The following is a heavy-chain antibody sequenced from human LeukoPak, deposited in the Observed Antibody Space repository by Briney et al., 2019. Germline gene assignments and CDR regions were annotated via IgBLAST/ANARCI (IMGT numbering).Heavy chain of an antibody. CDR3: ARLDKGIKAAHFDY. D-gene: IGHD6-25*01. J-gene: IGHJ4*02. Sequence: KPSETLSLTRTVSGGSISSSDFNWGWIRQPPGKGLEWIGVISYSGSTYYNPSLKSRVTISVDTSKSHFSLKLSSVTAADTAIYYCARLDKGIKAAHFDYWGQGTLVTVSS. CDR2: ISYSGST. V-gene: IGHV4-39*01. CDR1: GGSISSSDFN.